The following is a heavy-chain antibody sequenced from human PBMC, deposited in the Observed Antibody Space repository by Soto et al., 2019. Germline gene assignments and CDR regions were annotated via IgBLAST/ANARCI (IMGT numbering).Heavy chain of an antibody. CDR2: IYYSGSA. J-gene: IGHJ3*02. CDR3: ARDIPSYDSSGYYYGAFDI. CDR1: GGSISSYY. Sequence: SETLSLTCTVSGGSISSYYWSWIRQPPGKGLEWIGYIYYSGSANYNPSLKSRVTISVDTSKNQFSLKLSSVTAADTAVYYCARDIPSYDSSGYYYGAFDIWGQGTMVTVSS. V-gene: IGHV4-59*01. D-gene: IGHD3-22*01.